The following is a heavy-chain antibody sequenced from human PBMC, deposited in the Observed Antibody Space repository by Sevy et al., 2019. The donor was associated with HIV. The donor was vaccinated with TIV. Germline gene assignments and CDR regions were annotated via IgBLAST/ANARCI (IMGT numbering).Heavy chain of an antibody. CDR3: ARLRVYYYDSDGYYTTGNAFDI. D-gene: IGHD3-22*01. Sequence: GGSLRLSCAATGFTVNSNYMSWVRQAPGKGLEWVSIIYTGDNTYYTDSVKGRFTISRDNSKNTLYLQMNSLRAEDTAVYYCARLRVYYYDSDGYYTTGNAFDIWGQGTMVTVSS. CDR2: IYTGDNT. J-gene: IGHJ3*02. V-gene: IGHV3-53*01. CDR1: GFTVNSNY.